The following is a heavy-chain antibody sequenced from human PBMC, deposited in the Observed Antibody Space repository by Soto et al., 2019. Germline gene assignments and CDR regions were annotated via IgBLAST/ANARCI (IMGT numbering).Heavy chain of an antibody. Sequence: GGSLRLSCAASGFTFSSYGMHWVRQAPGKGLEWVAVISYDGSNKYYADSVKGRFTISRDNSKNTLYLQMNSLRAEDTAVYYCAKDVYSSSAAYYYGMDVWGQGTTVTVSS. CDR3: AKDVYSSSAAYYYGMDV. V-gene: IGHV3-30*18. CDR2: ISYDGSNK. J-gene: IGHJ6*02. CDR1: GFTFSSYG. D-gene: IGHD6-13*01.